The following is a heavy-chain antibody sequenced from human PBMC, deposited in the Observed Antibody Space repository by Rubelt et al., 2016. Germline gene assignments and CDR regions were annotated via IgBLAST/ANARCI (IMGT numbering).Heavy chain of an antibody. CDR2: INPNSGGT. D-gene: IGHD6-19*01. Sequence: QVQLVQSGAEVKKPGASVKVSCKASGYTFTGYYMHWVRQAPGQGLEWMGWINPNSGGTNYAQKLQGRVTMTRDTSSSTAYMELSRLRSDDTAVYYCARDLYKGPRWLVAYWGQGTLVTVSS. V-gene: IGHV1-2*02. CDR1: GYTFTGYY. J-gene: IGHJ4*02. CDR3: ARDLYKGPRWLVAY.